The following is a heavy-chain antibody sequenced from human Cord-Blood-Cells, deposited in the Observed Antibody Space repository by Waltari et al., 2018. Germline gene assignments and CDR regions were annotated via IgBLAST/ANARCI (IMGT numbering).Heavy chain of an antibody. CDR1: GGSISSSSYY. Sequence: QLQLQESGPGLVKPSETLSLTCTVSGGSISSSSYYWGWIRQPPGKGLEWIGSIYYSGSTYYNPSLNSRVTISVDTSKNQFSLKLSSVTAADTAVYYCARPAVPAAMLDAFDIWGQGTMVTVSS. CDR2: IYYSGST. J-gene: IGHJ3*02. V-gene: IGHV4-39*07. D-gene: IGHD2-2*01. CDR3: ARPAVPAAMLDAFDI.